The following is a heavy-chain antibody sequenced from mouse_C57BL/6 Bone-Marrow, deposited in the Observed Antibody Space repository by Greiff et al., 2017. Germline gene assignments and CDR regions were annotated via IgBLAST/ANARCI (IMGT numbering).Heavy chain of an antibody. D-gene: IGHD2-2*01. J-gene: IGHJ3*01. CDR3: TRTLLYYGYDAWFAY. V-gene: IGHV1-15*01. CDR2: IDPETGGT. Sequence: VQLQQSGAELVRPGASVTLSCKASGYTFTDYEMHWVKQTPVHGLEWIGAIDPETGGTAYNQKFKGKAILTADKSSSTAYMELRSLTSEDSAVYYCTRTLLYYGYDAWFAYWGQGTLVTVSA. CDR1: GYTFTDYE.